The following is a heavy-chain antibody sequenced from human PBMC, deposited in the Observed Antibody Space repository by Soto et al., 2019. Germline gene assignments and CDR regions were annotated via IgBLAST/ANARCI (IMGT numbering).Heavy chain of an antibody. CDR2: ISYDGSNK. CDR3: ARDNIRGSNFWSGYFDY. J-gene: IGHJ4*02. V-gene: IGHV3-30-3*01. D-gene: IGHD3-3*01. Sequence: SGGSLRLSCAASGFTFSSYAMHWVRQAPGKGLEWVAVISYDGSNKYYADSVKGRFTISRDNSKNTLYLQMNSLRAEDTAVYYCARDNIRGSNFWSGYFDYWGQGTLVTVSS. CDR1: GFTFSSYA.